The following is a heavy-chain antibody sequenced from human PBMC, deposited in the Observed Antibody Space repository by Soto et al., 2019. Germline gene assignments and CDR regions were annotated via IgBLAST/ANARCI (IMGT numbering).Heavy chain of an antibody. D-gene: IGHD2-2*01. Sequence: GASVKVSCKASGYTFTSCDISWVRQATGQGLEWMGWMNPNSGNTGYAQKFQGRVTMTRNTSISTAYMELSSLRSEDTAVYYCARGNIVVVPAARGKYYMDVWGKGTTVTVSS. J-gene: IGHJ6*03. V-gene: IGHV1-8*01. CDR1: GYTFTSCD. CDR3: ARGNIVVVPAARGKYYMDV. CDR2: MNPNSGNT.